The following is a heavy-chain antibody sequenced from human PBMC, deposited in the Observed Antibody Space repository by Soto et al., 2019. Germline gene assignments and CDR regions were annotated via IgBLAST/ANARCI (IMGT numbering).Heavy chain of an antibody. V-gene: IGHV1-46*01. Sequence: QVQLVQSGAEVKKPGASVKVSCRASGYTFINSYIHWVRQAPGQGLEWLAIINPTSGSTNYAQKFQGRVTLTMDTSTSTVYMELSGLGSDDTGVFYCARYLAAGDHGGQGTLVTVSS. CDR1: GYTFINSY. J-gene: IGHJ4*02. D-gene: IGHD6-13*01. CDR2: INPTSGST. CDR3: ARYLAAGDH.